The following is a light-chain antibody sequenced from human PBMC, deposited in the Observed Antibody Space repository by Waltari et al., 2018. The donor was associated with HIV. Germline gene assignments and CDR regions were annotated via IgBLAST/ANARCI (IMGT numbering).Light chain of an antibody. Sequence: EIVLTQSPGTLSLSPGERATLSCRASQSVSSSYLAWYQQKPGQAPRLLIYGASSRATGIPDRFSGSGSGTDFTRTISRLEPEDFAVYYCQQYGSQLTFGGGTKVEIK. CDR2: GAS. J-gene: IGKJ4*01. CDR1: QSVSSSY. CDR3: QQYGSQLT. V-gene: IGKV3-20*01.